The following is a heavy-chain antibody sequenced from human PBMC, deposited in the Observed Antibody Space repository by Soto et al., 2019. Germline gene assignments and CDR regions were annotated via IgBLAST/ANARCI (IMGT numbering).Heavy chain of an antibody. CDR1: GYSISSGYY. J-gene: IGHJ4*02. D-gene: IGHD7-27*01. V-gene: IGHV4-38-2*01. Sequence: SETLSLTCAVSGYSISSGYYWGWIRQPPGKGLEGIGSIRHSGTTDYNPSLKGRVTMSVDTSKNQFSLKLSSVTAADTAVYYCARVNWVVDYWGQGTLVTVSS. CDR2: IRHSGTT. CDR3: ARVNWVVDY.